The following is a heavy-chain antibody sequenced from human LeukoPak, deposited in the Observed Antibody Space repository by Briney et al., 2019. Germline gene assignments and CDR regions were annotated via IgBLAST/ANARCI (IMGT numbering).Heavy chain of an antibody. CDR1: GGSISSGSYY. D-gene: IGHD5-24*01. CDR3: ASLLRAGYNLNYYYYMDV. Sequence: MSSETLSLPCTVSGGSISSGSYYWSWIRQAAGKGLEWVGRIYTSGSTNYNPSLKSRVTISLDTSKNQFSLNLSSVTAADTAVYYCASLLRAGYNLNYYYYMDVWGKGTTVTISS. V-gene: IGHV4-61*02. CDR2: IYTSGST. J-gene: IGHJ6*03.